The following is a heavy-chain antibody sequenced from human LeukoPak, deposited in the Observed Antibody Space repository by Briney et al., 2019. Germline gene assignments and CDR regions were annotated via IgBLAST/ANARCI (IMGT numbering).Heavy chain of an antibody. D-gene: IGHD3-3*01. J-gene: IGHJ4*02. V-gene: IGHV3-21*01. CDR2: ISSSSSYI. CDR3: ARGFWSGYYDY. CDR1: GFTFSSYS. Sequence: GGSLRLSCAASGFTFSSYSMNWVRQAPGKGLEWVSSISSSSSYIYYADSVKGRFTISRDNAKNSLYPQMNSLRAEDTAVYYCARGFWSGYYDYWGQGTLVTVSS.